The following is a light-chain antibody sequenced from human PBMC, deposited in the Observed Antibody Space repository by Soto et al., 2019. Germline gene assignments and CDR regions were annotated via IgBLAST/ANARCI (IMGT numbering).Light chain of an antibody. CDR1: QTIDTT. CDR3: QHYNYWPYT. Sequence: EIVMTQSPATLSLSPGERATLSCRASQTIDTTLAWYQRKPGQAPRLLIYDVSTRATGVPARFSGSGSGTDFTLTISSLQSEDFAVYYCQHYNYWPYTFGQGTKVEIK. CDR2: DVS. J-gene: IGKJ2*01. V-gene: IGKV3-15*01.